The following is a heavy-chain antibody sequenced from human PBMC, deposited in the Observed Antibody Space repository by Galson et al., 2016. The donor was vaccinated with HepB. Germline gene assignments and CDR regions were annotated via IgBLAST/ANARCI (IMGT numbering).Heavy chain of an antibody. J-gene: IGHJ4*02. CDR2: ISAHNGIA. Sequence: CTASGYTFTSQGISWVRQAPGQGLEWMGWISAHNGIADYAQKFQGRVTMTTDASTSTAYMEVRSLKSDDTSMYYCARVRCSSTNRYGREDYWGQGTLVIVSS. V-gene: IGHV1-18*01. CDR3: ARVRCSSTNRYGREDY. CDR1: GYTFTSQG. D-gene: IGHD2-2*01.